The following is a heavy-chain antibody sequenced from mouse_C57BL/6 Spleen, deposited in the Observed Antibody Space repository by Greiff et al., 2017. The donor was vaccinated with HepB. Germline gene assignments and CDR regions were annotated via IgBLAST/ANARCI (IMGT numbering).Heavy chain of an antibody. Sequence: EVQGVESGPELVKPGASVKISCKASGYSFTDYNMNWVKQSNGKSLEWIGVINPNYGTTSYNQKFKGKATLTVDQSSSTAYMQLNSLTSEDSAVYYCARWRGYYYGSSPHYYAMDYWGQGTSVTVSS. J-gene: IGHJ4*01. CDR1: GYSFTDYN. CDR3: ARWRGYYYGSSPHYYAMDY. V-gene: IGHV1-39*01. D-gene: IGHD1-1*01. CDR2: INPNYGTT.